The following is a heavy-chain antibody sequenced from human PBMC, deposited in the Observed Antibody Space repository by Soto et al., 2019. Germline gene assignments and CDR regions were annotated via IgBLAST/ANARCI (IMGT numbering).Heavy chain of an antibody. Sequence: ASVKVSCKASGYTFTSYAMHWVRQAPGQRLEWMGWIIPVFGNAKYAQKFQGRVTITADESTSTAYMELSSLRSEDTAVYYCARGPFITIFGVVTPSYYYYYGMDVWGEGTTVTVSS. J-gene: IGHJ6*04. V-gene: IGHV1-3*01. CDR3: ARGPFITIFGVVTPSYYYYYGMDV. D-gene: IGHD3-3*01. CDR1: GYTFTSYA. CDR2: IIPVFGNA.